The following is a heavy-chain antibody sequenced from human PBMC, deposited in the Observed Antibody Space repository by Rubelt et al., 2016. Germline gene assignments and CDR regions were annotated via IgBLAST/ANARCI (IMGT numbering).Heavy chain of an antibody. D-gene: IGHD2-15*01. J-gene: IGHJ4*02. CDR1: GFTFSIYA. V-gene: IGHV3-23*01. Sequence: EVQLLESGGGLVQPGGSPRLSCAASGFTFSIYAMNWVRQAPGKGLEWVSYISGSGGATYYADSVKGRFTIIRDNSTNTVFLQMNSLRAEEAAVYYCARSRAWTYSPLDSWGQGTLVTVSS. CDR3: ARSRAWTYSPLDS. CDR2: ISGSGGAT.